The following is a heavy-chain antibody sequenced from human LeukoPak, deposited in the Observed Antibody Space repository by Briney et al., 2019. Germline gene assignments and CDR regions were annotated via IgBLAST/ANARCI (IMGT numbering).Heavy chain of an antibody. CDR3: AITLLPNRDY. V-gene: IGHV4-39*07. Sequence: PSETLSLTCTVSGGSISSSSYYWGWIRQPPGKGLEWIGSIYYSGSTYYNPSLKSRVTISVDTSKNQFSLKLSSVTAADTAVYYCAITLLPNRDYRGQGTLVTVSS. D-gene: IGHD4/OR15-4a*01. CDR2: IYYSGST. CDR1: GGSISSSSYY. J-gene: IGHJ4*02.